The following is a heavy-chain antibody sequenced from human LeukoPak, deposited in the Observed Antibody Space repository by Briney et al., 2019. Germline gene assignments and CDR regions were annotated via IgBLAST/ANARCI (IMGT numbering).Heavy chain of an antibody. V-gene: IGHV3-64*01. D-gene: IGHD3-10*01. CDR3: ARSQLLWFAELNYYFDY. CDR2: ISSNGGST. Sequence: GGSLRLSCAASGFTFSSYAMHWVRQAPGKGLEYVSAISSNGGSTYYANSVKGRFTISRDNSKNTLYLQMGSLRAEDMAVYYCARSQLLWFAELNYYFDYWGQGTLVTVSS. CDR1: GFTFSSYA. J-gene: IGHJ4*02.